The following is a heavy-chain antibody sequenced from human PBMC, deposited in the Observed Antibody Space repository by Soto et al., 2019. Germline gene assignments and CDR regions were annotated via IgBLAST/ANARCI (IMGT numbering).Heavy chain of an antibody. CDR1: GFAFGRYG. CDR2: VSYDGSTT. Sequence: QVQLVESGGGVVQPGRSRTLSCAASGFAFGRYGMHWVRQAPGKGLEWVAVVSYDGSTTYYADSVKGRFTISRDNSKSALFLRMNSLRGDDTAVYYCAKGMEEADVQDSWGQGILVIVSS. J-gene: IGHJ5*01. V-gene: IGHV3-30*18. CDR3: AKGMEEADVQDS. D-gene: IGHD1-1*01.